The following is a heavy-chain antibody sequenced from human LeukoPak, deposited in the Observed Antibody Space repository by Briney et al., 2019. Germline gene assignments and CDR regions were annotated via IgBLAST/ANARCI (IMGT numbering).Heavy chain of an antibody. Sequence: GGSLRLSCAASGFTFSSYAMSWVRQAPGEGLEWVSAISGSGGSTYYADSVKGRFTISRDNSKNTLYLQMNSLRAEDTAVYYCAKVGSSRGYYYYYMDVWGKGTTVTVSS. CDR1: GFTFSSYA. D-gene: IGHD1-26*01. J-gene: IGHJ6*03. CDR3: AKVGSSRGYYYYYMDV. V-gene: IGHV3-23*01. CDR2: ISGSGGST.